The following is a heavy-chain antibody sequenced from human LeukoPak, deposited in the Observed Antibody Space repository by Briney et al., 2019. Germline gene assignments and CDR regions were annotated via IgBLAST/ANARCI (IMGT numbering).Heavy chain of an antibody. Sequence: GGSLRLSCAASGFTVSSNYMSWVRQAPGKGLEWVSVIYSGGSTYYADSVKGRFTISRDKSKNTLYLQMNSLRAEDTAVYYCARERITMVRGVIMGDYFDYWGQGTLVTVSS. D-gene: IGHD3-10*01. CDR1: GFTVSSNY. J-gene: IGHJ4*02. CDR2: IYSGGST. CDR3: ARERITMVRGVIMGDYFDY. V-gene: IGHV3-66*01.